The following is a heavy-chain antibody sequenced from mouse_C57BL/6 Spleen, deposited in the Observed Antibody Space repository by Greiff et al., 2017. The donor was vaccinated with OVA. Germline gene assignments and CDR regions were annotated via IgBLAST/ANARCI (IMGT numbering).Heavy chain of an antibody. CDR1: GYTFTDYE. V-gene: IGHV1-15*01. CDR2: IDPETGGT. J-gene: IGHJ4*01. Sequence: QVQLQQSGAELVRPGASVTLSCKASGYTFTDYEMHWVKQTPVHGLEWIGAIDPETGGTAYNQKFKGKAILTADKSSSTAYMELRSLTSEDSAVYYCTGLWLLREMDYWGHGTSVTVSS. D-gene: IGHD2-3*01. CDR3: TGLWLLREMDY.